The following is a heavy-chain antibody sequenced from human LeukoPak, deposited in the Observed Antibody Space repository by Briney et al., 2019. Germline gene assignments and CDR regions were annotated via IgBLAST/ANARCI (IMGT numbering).Heavy chain of an antibody. CDR1: GFTFTSYG. D-gene: IGHD6-13*01. V-gene: IGHV3-30*18. J-gene: IGHJ4*02. CDR3: AKDRDSSWYSGCFDY. CDR2: MSYDGTYK. Sequence: PGRSLRLSCAASGFTFTSYGMHWVRQAPGKGLEWVAVMSYDGTYKYYAGSVKGRFTISRDDSKNTLYLQTNSLRAEDTAVYYCAKDRDSSWYSGCFDYRGQGTLVTVSS.